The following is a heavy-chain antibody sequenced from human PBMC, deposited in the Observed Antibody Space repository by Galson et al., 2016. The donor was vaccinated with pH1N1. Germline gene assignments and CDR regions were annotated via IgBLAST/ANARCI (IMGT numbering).Heavy chain of an antibody. CDR2: ISPDSGGT. CDR3: ATSSPHITGTTGFFGLDV. J-gene: IGHJ6*02. V-gene: IGHV1-2*04. Sequence: SVKVSCKASTYSFSGYYIHWVRQAPGQGLEWMGWISPDSGGTVYAQKFQDWVTMTWDTSISTTYMEVTRLHSDDTAVYFCATSSPHITGTTGFFGLDVWGQGTTVTVS. D-gene: IGHD1-7*01. CDR1: TYSFSGYY.